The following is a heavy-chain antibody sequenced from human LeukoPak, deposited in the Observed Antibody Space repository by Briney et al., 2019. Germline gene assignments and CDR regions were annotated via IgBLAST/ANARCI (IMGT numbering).Heavy chain of an antibody. D-gene: IGHD6-6*01. V-gene: IGHV4-39*01. CDR2: VYYSGST. CDR3: ARRLRLDDIASPRGGFDY. CDR1: GGSISSSNYY. J-gene: IGHJ4*02. Sequence: SETLSLTCTVSGGSISSSNYYWGWIRQPPGKGLEWIGSVYYSGSTYYNPSLKSRVTISVDTSKNEFSLKLSSVTAADTAVYYCARRLRLDDIASPRGGFDYWGQGTVVTVSS.